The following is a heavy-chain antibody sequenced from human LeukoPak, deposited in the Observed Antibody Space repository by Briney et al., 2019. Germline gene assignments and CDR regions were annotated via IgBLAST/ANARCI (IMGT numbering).Heavy chain of an antibody. V-gene: IGHV3-7*01. J-gene: IGHJ4*02. Sequence: GGSLRLSCAASGFTFSSYWMSWVRQAPGKGLEWVANIKQDGSEKYYVDSVKGRFTISRDNAKSSLYLQMNSLRAEDTAVYYCARSRITIFGVVITCFDYWGQGTLVTVSS. CDR3: ARSRITIFGVVITCFDY. D-gene: IGHD3-3*01. CDR1: GFTFSSYW. CDR2: IKQDGSEK.